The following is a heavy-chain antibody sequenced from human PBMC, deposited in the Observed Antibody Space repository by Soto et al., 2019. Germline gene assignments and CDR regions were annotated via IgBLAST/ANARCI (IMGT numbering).Heavy chain of an antibody. CDR2: ISAYNGNT. CDR3: ARDVELPPDDAFDI. D-gene: IGHD1-26*01. CDR1: GYTFTSYG. V-gene: IGHV1-18*01. J-gene: IGHJ3*02. Sequence: QVQLVQSGAEVKKPGASVKVSCKASGYTFTSYGISWVRQAPGQGLEWMGWISAYNGNTNYAQKLQGRVTMTTDTATNTDYKELRSLKPYDTAVYYCARDVELPPDDAFDIWGQGTMVTVSS.